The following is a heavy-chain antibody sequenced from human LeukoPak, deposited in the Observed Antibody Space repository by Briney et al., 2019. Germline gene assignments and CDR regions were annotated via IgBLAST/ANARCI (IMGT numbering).Heavy chain of an antibody. D-gene: IGHD3-10*01. CDR3: ARDQATSGGGLDS. Sequence: AGGSLRLSCAASVFTVSGTHMSCVRHAPGKGLEWVSAIYTGGTTYYSDSVEGRFTISRDKSKNTLYLQMDSLRVEDTAVYYCARDQATSGGGLDSWGEGTLVTVSS. V-gene: IGHV3-53*01. CDR2: IYTGGTT. CDR1: VFTVSGTH. J-gene: IGHJ4*02.